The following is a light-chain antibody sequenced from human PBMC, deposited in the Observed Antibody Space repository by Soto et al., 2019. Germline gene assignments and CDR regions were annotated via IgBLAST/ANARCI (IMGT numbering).Light chain of an antibody. V-gene: IGKV1-5*03. J-gene: IGKJ1*01. CDR3: QHYNSYSEA. Sequence: DIQMAQSPSTLSASVGDIVTITCRASQSISSWLAWYQQKPGKAPKLLIYTASTLKSGVPSRFSGSGSGTEFTLTISSLQPDDFATYYCQHYNSYSEAFGQGTKVDIK. CDR1: QSISSW. CDR2: TAS.